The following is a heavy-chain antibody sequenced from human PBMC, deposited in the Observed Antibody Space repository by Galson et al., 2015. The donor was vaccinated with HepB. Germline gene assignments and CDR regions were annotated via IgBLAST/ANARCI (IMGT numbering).Heavy chain of an antibody. CDR3: ARISERNWVDFDY. J-gene: IGHJ4*02. Sequence: SLRLSCAASGFTFTSYWMSWVRQAPGKGLEWVANIKQDGSERYYVDSVKGRFTISRDNAKNSLYLQMNSLRAEDTAVYYCARISERNWVDFDYWGQGTLVTVSS. D-gene: IGHD1-14*01. CDR1: GFTFTSYW. CDR2: IKQDGSER. V-gene: IGHV3-7*03.